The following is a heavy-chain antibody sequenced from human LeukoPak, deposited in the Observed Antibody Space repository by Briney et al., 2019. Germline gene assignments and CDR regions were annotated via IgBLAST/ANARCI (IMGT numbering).Heavy chain of an antibody. CDR1: GYSFTSYW. CDR2: IYPGDSDT. D-gene: IGHD2-15*01. J-gene: IGHJ4*02. CDR3: ARPNLYCSGGSCLDY. Sequence: GESLKISCKGSGYSFTSYWIGWVRQMPGKGLEWMGIIYPGDSDTRYSPSFQGQVTISAHKSISTAYLQWSSLKASDTAMYYCARPNLYCSGGSCLDYWGQGTLVTVSS. V-gene: IGHV5-51*01.